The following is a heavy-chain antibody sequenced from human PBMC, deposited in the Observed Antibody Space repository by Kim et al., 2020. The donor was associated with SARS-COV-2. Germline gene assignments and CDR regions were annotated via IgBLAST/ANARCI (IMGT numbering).Heavy chain of an antibody. CDR1: GFTFSSYG. CDR2: ISYDGSNK. CDR3: AKDSSPLYSSGWYGYYYG. V-gene: IGHV3-30*18. Sequence: GGSLRLSCAASGFTFSSYGMHWVRQAPGKGLEWVAVISYDGSNKYYADSVKGRFTISRDNSKNTLYLQMNSLRAEDTAVYYCAKDSSPLYSSGWYGYYYG. J-gene: IGHJ6*01. D-gene: IGHD6-19*01.